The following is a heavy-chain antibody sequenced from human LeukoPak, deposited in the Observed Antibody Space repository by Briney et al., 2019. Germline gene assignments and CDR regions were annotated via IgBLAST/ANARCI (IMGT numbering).Heavy chain of an antibody. CDR2: ISGSGGST. V-gene: IGHV3-23*01. CDR3: AKSHRGYDYSQICFDY. J-gene: IGHJ4*02. D-gene: IGHD4-11*01. Sequence: GGSLRLSCAASGFTFSSYAMSWVRQAPGKGLEWVSAISGSGGSTYYADSVKGRFTISRDNSKNTLYLQMNSLRAEDTAVYYCAKSHRGYDYSQICFDYWGQGTLVTVSS. CDR1: GFTFSSYA.